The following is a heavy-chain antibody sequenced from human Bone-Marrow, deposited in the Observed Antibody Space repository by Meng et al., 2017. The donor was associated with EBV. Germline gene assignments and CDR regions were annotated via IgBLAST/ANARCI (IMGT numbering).Heavy chain of an antibody. Sequence: QDSGPGLVKAPKTVSHSCAVLGASINSGDDSWTWIRQPPGRGLEWIGYIYHSGSTHYNPSLKSRVTISVDRSKNQFSLQLTSVTAADTAVYFCARVRGSDYTDYSLDYWGQGTLVTVSS. CDR2: IYHSGST. J-gene: IGHJ4*02. CDR3: ARVRGSDYTDYSLDY. D-gene: IGHD3-16*01. CDR1: GASINSGDDS. V-gene: IGHV4-30-2*01.